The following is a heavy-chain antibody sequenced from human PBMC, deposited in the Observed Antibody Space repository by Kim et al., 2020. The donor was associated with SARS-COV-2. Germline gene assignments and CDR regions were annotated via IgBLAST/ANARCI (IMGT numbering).Heavy chain of an antibody. V-gene: IGHV3-23*01. D-gene: IGHD3-3*01. CDR1: GFTFSSYA. Sequence: GGSLRLSCAASGFTFSSYAMSWVRQAPGKGLEWVSAISGSGGSTYYADSVKGRFTISRDNSKNTLYLQMNSLRAEDTAVYYCAKDVSRITILEVVTRGGMDVWGQGTTVTVSS. CDR3: AKDVSRITILEVVTRGGMDV. J-gene: IGHJ6*02. CDR2: ISGSGGST.